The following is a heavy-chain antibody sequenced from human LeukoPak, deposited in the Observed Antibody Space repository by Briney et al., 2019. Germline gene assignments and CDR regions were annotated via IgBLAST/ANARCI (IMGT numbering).Heavy chain of an antibody. V-gene: IGHV3-48*03. CDR3: ANSYTVTTSPFDY. D-gene: IGHD4-17*01. CDR1: GFTFSSYE. J-gene: IGHJ4*02. Sequence: GGSLRLSCAASGFTFSSYEMNWVRQAPGKGLEWVSYISSSGSTIYYADSVKGRFTISRDNAKNSLYLQMNSLRAEDTAVYFCANSYTVTTSPFDYWGQGTLVSVSS. CDR2: ISSSGSTI.